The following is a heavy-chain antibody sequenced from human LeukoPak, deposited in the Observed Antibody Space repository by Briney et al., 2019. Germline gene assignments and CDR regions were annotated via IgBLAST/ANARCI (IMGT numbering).Heavy chain of an antibody. D-gene: IGHD3-10*01. CDR3: ARGQGNRLLWVGESLSNINPLDY. Sequence: ASVKVSCKASGYTFTGYYMHWVRQAPGQGLEWMGWISGYNGHTNYAQKFQGRVTMTTDTSMSTAYMELRSLRSDDTAVYYCARGQGNRLLWVGESLSNINPLDYWGQGTLVTVSS. CDR1: GYTFTGYY. CDR2: ISGYNGHT. V-gene: IGHV1-18*04. J-gene: IGHJ4*02.